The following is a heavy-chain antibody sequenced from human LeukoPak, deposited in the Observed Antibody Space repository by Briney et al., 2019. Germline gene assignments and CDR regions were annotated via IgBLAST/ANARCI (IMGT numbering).Heavy chain of an antibody. CDR3: ARPDYGDTHDAFDI. D-gene: IGHD4-17*01. J-gene: IGHJ3*02. Sequence: HGESLKISCKGSGYSFTSYWIGWVRQMPGRGLEWMGIIYPGDSDTRYSPSFQGQVTISADKSISTAYLQWSSLKASDSAMYYCARPDYGDTHDAFDIWGQGTMVTVSS. V-gene: IGHV5-51*01. CDR2: IYPGDSDT. CDR1: GYSFTSYW.